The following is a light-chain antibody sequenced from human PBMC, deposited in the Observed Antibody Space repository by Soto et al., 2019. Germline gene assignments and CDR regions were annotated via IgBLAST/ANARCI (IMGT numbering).Light chain of an antibody. J-gene: IGLJ2*01. V-gene: IGLV2-14*01. CDR2: EVT. CDR3: SSYTSSSAPHVV. Sequence: QSALTQPVSVSGSPGQSITISCTGTSSDVGGYYYVSWYQHHPGKAPKLMIYEVTNRPSGVSYRFSGSKSGNTASLIISGLQAEDEADYYCSSYTSSSAPHVVFGGGTKLTVL. CDR1: SSDVGGYYY.